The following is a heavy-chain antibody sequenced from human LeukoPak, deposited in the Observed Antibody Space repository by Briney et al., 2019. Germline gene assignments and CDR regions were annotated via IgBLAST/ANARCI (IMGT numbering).Heavy chain of an antibody. CDR2: INPNSGGT. J-gene: IGHJ4*02. D-gene: IGHD3-10*01. V-gene: IGHV1-2*04. Sequence: ASVKDSCKASGYTFTGYYMHWVRQAPGQGLEWMGWINPNSGGTNYAQKFQGWVTMTRDTSISTAYMELSRLRSDDTAVYYCARVFYYGSGMEQTFDYWGQGTLVTVSS. CDR3: ARVFYYGSGMEQTFDY. CDR1: GYTFTGYY.